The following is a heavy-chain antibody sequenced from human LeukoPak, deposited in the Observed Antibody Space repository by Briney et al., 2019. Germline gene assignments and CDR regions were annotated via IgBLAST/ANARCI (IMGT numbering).Heavy chain of an antibody. J-gene: IGHJ4*02. V-gene: IGHV3-48*01. CDR2: ISSVSGSI. CDR3: ARYSSGWSIDY. CDR1: GFTFSNYR. Sequence: GGSLRLSCAASGFTFSNYRMNWVRQAPGKGLELVSHISSVSGSIYYADSVKGRFTMSRDNAKNSLYLQMNSLRAEDTAVYHCARYSSGWSIDYWGQGSLVTVSS. D-gene: IGHD6-19*01.